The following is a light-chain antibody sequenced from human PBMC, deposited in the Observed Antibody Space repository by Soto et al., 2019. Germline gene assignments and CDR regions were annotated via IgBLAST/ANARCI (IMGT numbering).Light chain of an antibody. CDR2: GAS. J-gene: IGKJ5*01. CDR3: QQYGSSPPIT. Sequence: EIVLTQSPGTLSLSPGERATLSCRASQSVSSSYLAWYQQKPGQAPRLLSYGASSRATGIPDRFSGSGSGTDLTLTISRLEPEEFAVYYCQQYGSSPPITLGRGARVDIK. CDR1: QSVSSSY. V-gene: IGKV3-20*01.